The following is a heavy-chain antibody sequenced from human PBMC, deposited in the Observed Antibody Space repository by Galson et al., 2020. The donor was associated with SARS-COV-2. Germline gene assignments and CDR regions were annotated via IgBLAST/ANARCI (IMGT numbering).Heavy chain of an antibody. CDR2: IYYSGST. CDR3: AILGGMATDESRWWFDP. Sequence: SETLSLTCTVSGGSISSHYWSWIRQPPGKGLEWIGYIYYSGSTNYNPSLKSRVTISVDTSKNQFSLKLSSVTAADTAVYYCAILGGMATDESRWWFDPWGQGTLVTVSS. J-gene: IGHJ5*02. V-gene: IGHV4-59*11. CDR1: GGSISSHY. D-gene: IGHD5-12*01.